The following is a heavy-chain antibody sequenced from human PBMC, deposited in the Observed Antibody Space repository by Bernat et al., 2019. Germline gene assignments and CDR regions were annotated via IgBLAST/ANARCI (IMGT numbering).Heavy chain of an antibody. J-gene: IGHJ5*02. Sequence: QVQLQESGPGLVKPSETLSLTCAVSGYSISSGYYWGWIRQPPGKGLEWIGSIYHSGSTYYNPSLKSRVSISVDKSKNQFSRKLSYLNAADTAVYYCAREGNYVWGSYRSPRGYNWFDPWGQGTLVTVSS. V-gene: IGHV4-38-2*02. CDR1: GYSISSGYY. CDR3: AREGNYVWGSYRSPRGYNWFDP. D-gene: IGHD3-16*02. CDR2: IYHSGST.